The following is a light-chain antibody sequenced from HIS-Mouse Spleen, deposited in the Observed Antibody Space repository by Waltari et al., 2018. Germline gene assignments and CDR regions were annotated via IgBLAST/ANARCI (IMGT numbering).Light chain of an antibody. Sequence: SYELTQPPSVSVSPGQTATITCSGDALPKQSAYWYQQKPGQAPVLVIYKDSERPSGIPERFSGSSSGTTVTLTISGVQAEDEADYYCQSADSSGTYQDVVFGGGTKLTVL. J-gene: IGLJ2*01. CDR1: ALPKQS. CDR3: QSADSSGTYQDVV. CDR2: KDS. V-gene: IGLV3-25*03.